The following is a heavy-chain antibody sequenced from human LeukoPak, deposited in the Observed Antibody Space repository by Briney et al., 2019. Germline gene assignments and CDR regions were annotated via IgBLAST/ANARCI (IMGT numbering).Heavy chain of an antibody. J-gene: IGHJ4*02. CDR2: IYYSGST. Sequence: PSETLSLTCTVSGGSISSGDYYWSWIRQPPGKGLEWIGYIYYSGSTYYNPSLKSRVTISVDTSKNQFSLKLSSVTAADTAVYYCARVFYYDSSGTLGGFDYWGQGTLVTVS. CDR1: GGSISSGDYY. V-gene: IGHV4-30-4*01. D-gene: IGHD3-22*01. CDR3: ARVFYYDSSGTLGGFDY.